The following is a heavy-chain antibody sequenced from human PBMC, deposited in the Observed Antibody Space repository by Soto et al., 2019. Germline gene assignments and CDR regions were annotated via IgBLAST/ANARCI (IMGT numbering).Heavy chain of an antibody. Sequence: ASVKVSCKAFGYTLTRNGISWVRQAPGQGLEWMGWISVYNGNTNYAQKFQGRVTMTTDTSTSTAYMELRSLRSNDTAVYYCARDYRVPSAGAMDVWGQGTTVTVSS. V-gene: IGHV1-18*01. CDR3: ARDYRVPSAGAMDV. J-gene: IGHJ6*02. CDR1: GYTLTRNG. CDR2: ISVYNGNT. D-gene: IGHD3-16*02.